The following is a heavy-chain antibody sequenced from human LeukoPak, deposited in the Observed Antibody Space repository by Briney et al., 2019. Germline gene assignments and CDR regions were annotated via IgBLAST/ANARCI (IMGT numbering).Heavy chain of an antibody. V-gene: IGHV4-34*01. CDR2: INHSGST. Sequence: PSETLSLTCAVYGGSFSGYYWSWIRQPPGKGLEWIGEINHSGSTNYNPSLKSRVTISVDTSKNQFALKLSSVTAADTAVYYCARGFDYYDSSGYPDYLDYWGQGTLVTVSS. CDR3: ARGFDYYDSSGYPDYLDY. D-gene: IGHD3-22*01. CDR1: GGSFSGYY. J-gene: IGHJ4*02.